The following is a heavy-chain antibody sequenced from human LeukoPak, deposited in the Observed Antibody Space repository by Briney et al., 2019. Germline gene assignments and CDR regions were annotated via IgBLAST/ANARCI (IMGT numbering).Heavy chain of an antibody. J-gene: IGHJ1*01. CDR2: ISSSGTNT. D-gene: IGHD3-22*01. V-gene: IGHV3-23*01. CDR3: AKDGHYDSSGFTLQY. Sequence: GGSLRLSCAASGFTFSNYAIPWVRQAPGKGLEWVSTISSSGTNTYYADSVKGRFTISRDNSKNTLYLQMNSLRAEDTAVYYCAKDGHYDSSGFTLQYWGQGTLVTVSS. CDR1: GFTFSNYA.